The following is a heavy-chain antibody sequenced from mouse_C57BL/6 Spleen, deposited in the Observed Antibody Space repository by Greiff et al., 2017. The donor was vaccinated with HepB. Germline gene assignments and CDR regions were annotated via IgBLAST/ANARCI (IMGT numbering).Heavy chain of an antibody. CDR2: INYDGSST. Sequence: EVKLVESEGGLVQPGSSMKLSCTASGFTFSDYYMAWVRQVPEKGLEWVANINYDGSSTYYLDSLKSRFIISRDNAKNILYLQMSSLKSEDTATYYCARLYYSNYEGFFDYWGQGTTLTVSS. D-gene: IGHD2-5*01. J-gene: IGHJ2*01. CDR1: GFTFSDYY. CDR3: ARLYYSNYEGFFDY. V-gene: IGHV5-16*01.